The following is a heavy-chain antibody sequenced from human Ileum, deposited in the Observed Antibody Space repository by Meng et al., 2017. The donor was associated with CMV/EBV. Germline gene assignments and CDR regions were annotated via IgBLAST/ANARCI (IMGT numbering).Heavy chain of an antibody. J-gene: IGHJ4*02. V-gene: IGHV4-39*02. Sequence: CGVAISSSGHYWVWIRQPPGKGLEWIGRSYDNAYKYFNPSLMSRATISIDTSENHLSLRLNSVTAADTAVYYCARLARYSSGWYPEFWGQGTLVTVSS. CDR1: GVAISSSGHY. CDR2: SYDNAYK. CDR3: ARLARYSSGWYPEF. D-gene: IGHD6-19*01.